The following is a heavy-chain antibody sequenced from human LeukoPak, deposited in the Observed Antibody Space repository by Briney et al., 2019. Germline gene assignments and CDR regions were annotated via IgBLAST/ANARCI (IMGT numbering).Heavy chain of an antibody. CDR3: ARGGTDRSYYDFWSGYYSGPNWFDP. D-gene: IGHD3-3*01. Sequence: PSETLSLTCTVSGGSISSYYWTWIRQPPGKGLEWIGYIYYSGSTYYNPSLKSRVTISVDTSKNQFSLKLSSVTAADTAVYYCARGGTDRSYYDFWSGYYSGPNWFDPWGQGTLVTVSS. CDR2: IYYSGST. CDR1: GGSISSYY. V-gene: IGHV4-59*12. J-gene: IGHJ5*02.